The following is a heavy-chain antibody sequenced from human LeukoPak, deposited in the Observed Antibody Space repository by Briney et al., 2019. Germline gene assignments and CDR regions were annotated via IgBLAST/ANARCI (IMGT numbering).Heavy chain of an antibody. D-gene: IGHD4-17*01. J-gene: IGHJ4*02. CDR2: IRSKAYGGTT. CDR3: TRDIRDGDRY. CDR1: GFTFSSYA. Sequence: GGSLRLSCAASGFTFSSYAMSWVRQAPGKGLEWVGFIRSKAYGGTTEYAASVKGRFTISRDDSKSIAYLQMNSLKTEDTAVYYCTRDIRDGDRYWGQGTLVTVSS. V-gene: IGHV3-49*04.